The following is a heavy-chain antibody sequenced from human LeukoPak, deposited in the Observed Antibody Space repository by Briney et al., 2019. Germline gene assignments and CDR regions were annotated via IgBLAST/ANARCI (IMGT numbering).Heavy chain of an antibody. CDR3: ARVDGSYGAFDI. J-gene: IGHJ3*02. V-gene: IGHV3-64*01. D-gene: IGHD1-26*01. CDR1: GFTFSSYA. CDR2: ISSNGGST. Sequence: GGSLRLSCAASGFTFSSYAMHWVRQAPGKGLEYVSAISSNGGSTYYANSVKGRFTISRDNSKDTLYLQMGSLRAEDMAVYYCARVDGSYGAFDIWGQGTMVTASS.